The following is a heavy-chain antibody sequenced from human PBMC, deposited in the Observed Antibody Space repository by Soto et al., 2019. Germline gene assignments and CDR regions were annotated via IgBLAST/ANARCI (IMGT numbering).Heavy chain of an antibody. V-gene: IGHV3-74*01. CDR1: GFTFSSYW. D-gene: IGHD2-2*01. CDR3: ATDYCSTTGCYYYYYYGMDV. Sequence: GGSLRLSCAASGFTFSSYWMHWVRQAPGKGLVWVSRINSDGTSTNYADSVKGRFTISRDNAKNTLYLQMNSLRAEDTAVYYCATDYCSTTGCYYYYYYGMDVWGQGTTVTVSS. J-gene: IGHJ6*02. CDR2: INSDGTST.